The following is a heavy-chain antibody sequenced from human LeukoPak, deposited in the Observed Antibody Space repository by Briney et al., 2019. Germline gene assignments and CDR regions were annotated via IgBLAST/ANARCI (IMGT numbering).Heavy chain of an antibody. V-gene: IGHV1-24*01. CDR3: ATPAGGSQRPSFDY. J-gene: IGHJ4*02. D-gene: IGHD1-26*01. CDR1: GYTLTELS. Sequence: ASVKVSCKVSGYTLTELSMHWVRQAPGKGLEWMGAFDPEDGETIYAQKFQGRVTMTEDTSTDTAYMELSSLRSEDTAVYYCATPAGGSQRPSFDYWGQGTLVTVSS. CDR2: FDPEDGET.